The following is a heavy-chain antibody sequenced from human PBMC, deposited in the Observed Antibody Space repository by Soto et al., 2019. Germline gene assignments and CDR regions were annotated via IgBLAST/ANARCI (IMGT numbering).Heavy chain of an antibody. J-gene: IGHJ4*02. CDR1: GGTFSSYT. Sequence: QVQLVQSGAEVKKPGSSVKVSCKASGGTFSSYTITWVRQAPGQGLEWMGRIIPSLGRANYAQKCQGRVTITADNTTSTAYMELSSLRSEDAAVYYCARLGVNSGYDLWGQGTLVTVSS. CDR2: IIPSLGRA. CDR3: ARLGVNSGYDL. D-gene: IGHD5-12*01. V-gene: IGHV1-69*02.